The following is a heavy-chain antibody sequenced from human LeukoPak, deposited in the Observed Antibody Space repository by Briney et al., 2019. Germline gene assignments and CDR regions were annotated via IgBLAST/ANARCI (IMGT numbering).Heavy chain of an antibody. CDR3: ARDYGGSSPFDY. CDR2: INTDGSST. Sequence: PGGSLRLSCAASGFTFSSYWMHWVRQSPGKGLVWVSRINTDGSSTDYAHSVKGRFTISRDNAKNTLYLQMSSLRAEDTAVYYCARDYGGSSPFDYWGQGTLVTVSS. J-gene: IGHJ4*02. V-gene: IGHV3-74*01. D-gene: IGHD4-23*01. CDR1: GFTFSSYW.